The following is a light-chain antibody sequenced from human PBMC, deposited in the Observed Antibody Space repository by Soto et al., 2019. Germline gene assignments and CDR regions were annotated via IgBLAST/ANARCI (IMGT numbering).Light chain of an antibody. Sequence: HSLLTQPPSVSEAPGQRVTISCTRSSSNIGAGFDVHWYQQLPGTAPKLLIYGNSNRPSGVPDRFSGSRSGTSASLAITGLQAEDEADYYCQSYDSSLTGSKVFGSGPKV. J-gene: IGLJ1*01. CDR1: SSNIGAGFD. V-gene: IGLV1-40*01. CDR3: QSYDSSLTGSKV. CDR2: GNS.